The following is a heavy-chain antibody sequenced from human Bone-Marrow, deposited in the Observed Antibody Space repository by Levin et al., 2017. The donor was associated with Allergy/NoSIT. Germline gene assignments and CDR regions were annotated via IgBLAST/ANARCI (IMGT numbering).Heavy chain of an antibody. CDR3: AHLQLTTIVDGENY. D-gene: IGHD2-2*01. CDR1: GFPFSSYA. Sequence: GGSLRLSCAASGFPFSSYAMSWVRQAPGKGLEWVSGMSHTGITYYADSVKGRFTISRDTSKNTLFLQMNNVRVEDTAVYYCAHLQLTTIVDGENYWGQGTLVTVSA. V-gene: IGHV3-23*01. J-gene: IGHJ4*02. CDR2: MSHTGIT.